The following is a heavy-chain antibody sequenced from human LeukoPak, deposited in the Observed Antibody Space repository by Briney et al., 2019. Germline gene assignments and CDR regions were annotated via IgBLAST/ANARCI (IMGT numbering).Heavy chain of an antibody. CDR2: IYHSGGT. CDR1: GYSISSGYY. CDR3: ARDWMVRGLYNWFDP. J-gene: IGHJ5*02. Sequence: SETLSLTCTVSGYSISSGYYWGWIRQPPGKGLEWIGSIYHSGGTYYDPSLKSRVTISVDTSKNQFSLKLSSVTAADTAVYYCARDWMVRGLYNWFDPWGQGTLVTVSS. D-gene: IGHD3-10*01. V-gene: IGHV4-38-2*02.